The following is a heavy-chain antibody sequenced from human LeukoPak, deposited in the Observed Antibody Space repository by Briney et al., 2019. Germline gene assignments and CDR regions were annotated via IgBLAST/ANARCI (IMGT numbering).Heavy chain of an antibody. CDR2: ISSRSSTK. J-gene: IGHJ3*02. D-gene: IGHD1-26*01. CDR1: GFTFSSYA. CDR3: AGSVGASGGDAFDI. Sequence: GGSLRLSCAASGFTFSSYAMNWVRQAPGKGLEWVSYISSRSSTKHYADSVKGRFTISRDNAKNSLYLQMKSLRDEDTAVYYCAGSVGASGGDAFDIWGQGTMVTVSS. V-gene: IGHV3-48*02.